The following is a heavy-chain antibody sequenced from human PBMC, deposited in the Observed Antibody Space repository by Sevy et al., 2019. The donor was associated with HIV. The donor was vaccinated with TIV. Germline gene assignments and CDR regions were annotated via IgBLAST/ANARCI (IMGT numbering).Heavy chain of an antibody. CDR2: IYHTGNT. CDR1: GGSISSGGYS. J-gene: IGHJ4*02. CDR3: ARAAARMTTVTHFDY. Sequence: SETLSLTCVVSGGSISSGGYSLNWIRQPPGKGLEWIGYIYHTGNTYYNPSLKSRVTISVDRSNNQFSLKLNSVTAADTAVYYCARAAARMTTVTHFDYWGQGTLVTVSS. V-gene: IGHV4-30-2*01. D-gene: IGHD4-17*01.